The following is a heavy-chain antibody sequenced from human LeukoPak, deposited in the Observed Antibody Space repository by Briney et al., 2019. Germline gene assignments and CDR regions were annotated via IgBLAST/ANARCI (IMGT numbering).Heavy chain of an antibody. J-gene: IGHJ4*02. CDR3: ARDGDGDYVFSYYFDY. CDR1: GFTFSSYS. CDR2: ISSSSSYI. D-gene: IGHD4-17*01. V-gene: IGHV3-21*01. Sequence: GGSLRLSCAASGFTFSSYSMNWVRQAPGKGLEWVSSISSSSSYIYYADSVKGRFTISRDNAKNSLYLQMNSLRAEDTAVYYCARDGDGDYVFSYYFDYWGQGTLVTVSS.